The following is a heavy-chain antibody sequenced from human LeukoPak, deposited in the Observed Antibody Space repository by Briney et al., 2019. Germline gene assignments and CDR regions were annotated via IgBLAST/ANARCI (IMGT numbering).Heavy chain of an antibody. Sequence: GGSLRLSCATSGFSFSSHAMTWVRQAPGKGLEWLSAISISGDDTYYADSVKGRFTISRDNSKNTLYLHMNSLSADDTAMYYCANEIRPNDYWGQGTLVTVSS. CDR3: ANEIRPNDY. CDR1: GFSFSSHA. V-gene: IGHV3-23*01. D-gene: IGHD4-17*01. J-gene: IGHJ4*02. CDR2: ISISGDDT.